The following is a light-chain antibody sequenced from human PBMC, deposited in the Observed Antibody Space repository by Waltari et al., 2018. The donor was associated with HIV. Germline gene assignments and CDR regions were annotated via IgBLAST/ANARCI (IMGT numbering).Light chain of an antibody. J-gene: IGLJ2*01. V-gene: IGLV1-40*01. CDR3: QSYDNSLSGPVV. Sequence: QSVLTQPPSVSGAPGQRVTISCPGSSSNIGAGYDVHWYQQLPGTAPKLLMYGNNNRPSGVPDRFSGSKSGTSASLAITGLQAEDEADYYCQSYDNSLSGPVVFGGGTKLTVL. CDR2: GNN. CDR1: SSNIGAGYD.